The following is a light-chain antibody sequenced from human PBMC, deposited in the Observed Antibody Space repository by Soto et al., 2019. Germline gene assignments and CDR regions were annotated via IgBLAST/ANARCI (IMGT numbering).Light chain of an antibody. V-gene: IGLV1-47*01. CDR2: RYN. CDR1: SSNIGSNY. Sequence: QSVLTQPPSASGTPGQRVTISCSGSSSNIGSNYVYWYQQLPGTAPKLLIYRYNQRPSGVPDRFSGSKSGTSASLAISGLRSEDEADYYCAAWDDSLSAVVFGGGTKLTVL. CDR3: AAWDDSLSAVV. J-gene: IGLJ2*01.